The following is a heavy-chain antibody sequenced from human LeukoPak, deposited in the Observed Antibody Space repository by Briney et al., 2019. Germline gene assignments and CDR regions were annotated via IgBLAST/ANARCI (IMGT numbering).Heavy chain of an antibody. CDR3: ARVVGWGIAALTFDP. Sequence: ASVKVSSTTSGYTFSGYYMHWVRQAPGQGLEWMGWINPNSGGTNYAQKFQGRVTMTRDTSISTAYMELSRLRSDDTAVYYCARVVGWGIAALTFDPWGQGTLVTVSS. CDR2: INPNSGGT. CDR1: GYTFSGYY. J-gene: IGHJ5*02. D-gene: IGHD6-13*01. V-gene: IGHV1-2*02.